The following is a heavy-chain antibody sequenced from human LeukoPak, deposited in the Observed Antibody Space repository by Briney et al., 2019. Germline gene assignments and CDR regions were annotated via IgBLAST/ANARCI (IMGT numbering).Heavy chain of an antibody. CDR1: GFTFSSYG. D-gene: IGHD3-22*01. J-gene: IGHJ4*02. V-gene: IGHV3-21*01. Sequence: GGSLRLSCAASGFTFSSYGMNWVRQAPGKGLEWVSSISGSSNYMYYADSVKGRFTISRDNAKNSLYLHMNSLRADDTAVYYCAKAYYDSSGYSYYFDYWGQGTLVTVSS. CDR2: ISGSSNYM. CDR3: AKAYYDSSGYSYYFDY.